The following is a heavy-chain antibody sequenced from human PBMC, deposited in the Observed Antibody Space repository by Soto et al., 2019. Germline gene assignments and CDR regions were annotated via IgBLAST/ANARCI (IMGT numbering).Heavy chain of an antibody. CDR1: GFTFSNAW. V-gene: IGHV3-15*07. CDR2: IKSKTDGGTT. CDR3: TTLIVLVRNDAFDI. Sequence: EVQLVESGGGLVKPGGSLRLSCAASGFTFSNAWMNWVRQAPGKGLEWVGRIKSKTDGGTTDYAAPVKGRFTISRDDSKNTLYLQMNSLKTEDTAVYYCTTLIVLVRNDAFDIWGQGTMVTVSS. D-gene: IGHD3-22*01. J-gene: IGHJ3*02.